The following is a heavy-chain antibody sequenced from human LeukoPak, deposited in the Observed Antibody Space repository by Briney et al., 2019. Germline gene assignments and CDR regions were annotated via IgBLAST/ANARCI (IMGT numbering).Heavy chain of an antibody. CDR2: ISYDGSNK. J-gene: IGHJ4*02. V-gene: IGHV3-30*18. CDR3: AKEFDWKPGGFFDY. D-gene: IGHD1-1*01. Sequence: GRSLRLSCAASGFTFSSYGMHWVRQAPGKGLEWVAVISYDGSNKYYADSVKGRFTISRDNSKNTLYLQMNSLRAEDTAVYYCAKEFDWKPGGFFDYWGQGTLVTVPA. CDR1: GFTFSSYG.